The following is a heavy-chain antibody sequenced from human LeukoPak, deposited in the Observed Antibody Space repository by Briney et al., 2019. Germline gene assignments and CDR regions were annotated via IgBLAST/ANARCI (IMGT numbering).Heavy chain of an antibody. V-gene: IGHV4-34*01. J-gene: IGHJ4*02. D-gene: IGHD1-1*01. CDR2: INHSGST. Sequence: PSETLSLTCAVYGGSFSGFYWSWIRQPPGKGLEWIGEINHSGSTNYNPSLKSRVTISVDTSKNQFSLKLSSVTAADTAVYYCARDPLSRGGIYWGQGTLVTVSS. CDR3: ARDPLSRGGIY. CDR1: GGSFSGFY.